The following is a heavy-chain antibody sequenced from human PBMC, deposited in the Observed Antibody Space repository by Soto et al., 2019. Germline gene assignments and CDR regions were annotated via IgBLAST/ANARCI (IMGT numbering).Heavy chain of an antibody. CDR3: AQTALGWFAP. J-gene: IGHJ5*02. V-gene: IGHV4-59*01. D-gene: IGHD2-21*02. CDR2: IFYSGRSGST. CDR1: GGSISSYY. Sequence: SETLSLTCSVSGGSISSYYWSWIRQPPGKGLEWIGYIFYSGRSGSTNYNPSLKSRVIISVDTSKNQFSLKLTSVTAVDTSVYYCAQTALGWFAPWGQGTLVIV.